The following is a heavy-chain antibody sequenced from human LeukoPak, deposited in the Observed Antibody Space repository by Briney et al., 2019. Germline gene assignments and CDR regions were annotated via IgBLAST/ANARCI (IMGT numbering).Heavy chain of an antibody. CDR1: GGSISSGSYY. CDR2: IYTSGST. CDR3: AARDIDYYDSRGLRYFDY. D-gene: IGHD3-22*01. V-gene: IGHV4-61*02. J-gene: IGHJ4*02. Sequence: PSETLSLTCTVSGGSISSGSYYWSWIRQPAGKGLEWIGRIYTSGSTNYNPSLKSRVTISVDTSKNQFSLRLSSVTAADTAVYYCAARDIDYYDSRGLRYFDYWGQGTLVTVSS.